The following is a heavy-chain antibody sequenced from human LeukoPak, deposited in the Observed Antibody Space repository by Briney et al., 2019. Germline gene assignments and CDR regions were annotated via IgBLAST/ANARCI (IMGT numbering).Heavy chain of an antibody. V-gene: IGHV3-49*04. D-gene: IGHD1-26*01. CDR1: GFTFSSYS. CDR3: TRDDSGSLVDY. Sequence: GGSLRLSCAASGFTFSSYSMNWVRQAPGKGLEWVGFIRSKAYGGTTEYAASVKGRFTISRDDSKSIAYLQMNSLKTEDTAVYYCTRDDSGSLVDYWGQGTLVTVSS. CDR2: IRSKAYGGTT. J-gene: IGHJ4*02.